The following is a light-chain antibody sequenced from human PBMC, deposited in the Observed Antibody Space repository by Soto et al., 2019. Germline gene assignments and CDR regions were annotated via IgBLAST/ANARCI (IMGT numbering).Light chain of an antibody. V-gene: IGLV2-18*01. CDR3: SLYTSSRGGYV. J-gene: IGLJ1*01. CDR1: SSDVGSYNR. CDR2: EVS. Sequence: QSVLTQPPSVSGSPGQSVTISCTGTSSDVGSYNRVSWYQRPPGTAPKLMIYEVSNRPSGVPDRFSGSKSGNTASLTISGLQAEDEADYYCSLYTSSRGGYVFGTGIKVTVL.